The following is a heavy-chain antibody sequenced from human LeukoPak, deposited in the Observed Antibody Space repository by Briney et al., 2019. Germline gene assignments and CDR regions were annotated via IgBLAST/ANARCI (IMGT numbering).Heavy chain of an antibody. J-gene: IGHJ4*02. CDR2: IYYSGST. V-gene: IGHV4-39*01. CDR1: GGSISSSSYY. D-gene: IGHD1-26*01. Sequence: PSETLSLTRTVSGGSISSSSYYWGWIRQPPGKGLEWIGSIYYSGSTYYNPSLKSRVTISVDTSKNQFSLKLSSVTAADTAVYYCARQRWELLSYWGQGTLVTVSS. CDR3: ARQRWELLSY.